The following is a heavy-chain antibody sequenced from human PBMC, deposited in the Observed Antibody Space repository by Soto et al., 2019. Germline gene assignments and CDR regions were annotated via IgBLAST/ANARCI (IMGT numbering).Heavy chain of an antibody. D-gene: IGHD5-12*01. CDR2: IDTSGST. Sequence: RSLTCTVSGGSINNYYWSWIRQPAGKGLEWIGRIDTSGSTNYNPSLKSRVTMSVDTSKNQFSLKLSSVTAADTAVYYCARGLGGYDQLFDYWGQGTLVTVSS. CDR3: ARGLGGYDQLFDY. J-gene: IGHJ4*02. CDR1: GGSINNYY. V-gene: IGHV4-4*07.